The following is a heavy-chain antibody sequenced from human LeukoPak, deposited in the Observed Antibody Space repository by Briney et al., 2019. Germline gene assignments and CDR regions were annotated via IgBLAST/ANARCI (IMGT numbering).Heavy chain of an antibody. V-gene: IGHV3-23*01. CDR2: ISDTGNT. D-gene: IGHD7-27*01. Sequence: PGGSLRLSCAASGFTLSSYAMSWVRQAPGKGLEWVSAISDTGNTYHADSVKGRFTISRDSSKNTLFLQMNRLRPEDAAVYHCARHSAEKYTGAYGWAPPDDYWGQGTLVTVSS. CDR1: GFTLSSYA. CDR3: ARHSAEKYTGAYGWAPPDDY. J-gene: IGHJ4*02.